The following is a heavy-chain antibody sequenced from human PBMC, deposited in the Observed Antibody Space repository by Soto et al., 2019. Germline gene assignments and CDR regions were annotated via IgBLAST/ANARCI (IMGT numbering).Heavy chain of an antibody. V-gene: IGHV3-23*01. CDR3: AKDGDYGDYDALGYYYYYMDV. CDR1: GFTFNSYA. J-gene: IGHJ6*03. Sequence: GGSLILSCATSGFTFNSYAMSWVLQAPGKGLEWVSAISGSGGSTYYADSVKGRFTISRDNSKNTLYLQMNSLRAEDTAVYYCAKDGDYGDYDALGYYYYYMDVWGKGTTVTVSS. CDR2: ISGSGGST. D-gene: IGHD4-17*01.